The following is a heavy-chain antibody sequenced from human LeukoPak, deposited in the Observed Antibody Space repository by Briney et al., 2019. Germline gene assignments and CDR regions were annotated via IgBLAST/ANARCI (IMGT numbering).Heavy chain of an antibody. V-gene: IGHV1-2*02. D-gene: IGHD1-14*01. CDR2: INPNSGGT. CDR3: ARDRLSPGPDGNWFDP. CDR1: GYTFTGYY. J-gene: IGHJ5*02. Sequence: ASVKVSCKASGYTFTGYYMHWVRQAPGQGLEWMGWINPNSGGTNYAQKFQGRVTMTTDTSTSTAYMELRSLRSDDTAVYYCARDRLSPGPDGNWFDPWGQGTLVTVSS.